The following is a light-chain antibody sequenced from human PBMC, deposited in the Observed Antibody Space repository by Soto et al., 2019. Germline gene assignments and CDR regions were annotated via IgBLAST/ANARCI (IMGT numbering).Light chain of an antibody. CDR3: QQLSNWPNT. V-gene: IGKV3-11*01. CDR1: QSVSSY. Sequence: EIVLTQSPATLSLSPGERATLSCRASQSVSSYLAWYQQKPGQAPRLLIYDASNRATGIPARFSGSGSGTDFTLTSSSLEPEDFAVYYCQQLSNWPNTVGQGTKLEIK. J-gene: IGKJ2*01. CDR2: DAS.